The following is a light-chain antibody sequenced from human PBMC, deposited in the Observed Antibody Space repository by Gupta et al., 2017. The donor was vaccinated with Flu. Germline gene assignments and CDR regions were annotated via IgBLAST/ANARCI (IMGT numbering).Light chain of an antibody. CDR3: QQEDNFPLT. Sequence: DIQMTQSPSSLSASIGARVTITCRASQGINKWLAWYQLKPEKAPKSLIHSAVTLQSGVPSRFSGSGSGTHFTLTIDNLQPEDSANYYCQQEDNFPLTFGGGTKVEIK. CDR2: SAV. J-gene: IGKJ4*01. V-gene: IGKV1D-16*01. CDR1: QGINKW.